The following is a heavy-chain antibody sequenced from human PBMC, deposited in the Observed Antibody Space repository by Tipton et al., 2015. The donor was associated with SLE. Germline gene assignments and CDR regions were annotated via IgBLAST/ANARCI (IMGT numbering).Heavy chain of an antibody. CDR2: IYHSGST. D-gene: IGHD6-13*01. Sequence: TLSLTCTVSGYSISSGYYWGWIRQPPGKGLEWIGSIYHSGSTYYNPSLKSRVTISVDTSKNQFSLKLSSVTAADTAVYYCARGRNDLGIRYSSSTYYFDYWGQGTLVTVSS. V-gene: IGHV4-38-2*02. CDR1: GYSISSGYY. J-gene: IGHJ4*02. CDR3: ARGRNDLGIRYSSSTYYFDY.